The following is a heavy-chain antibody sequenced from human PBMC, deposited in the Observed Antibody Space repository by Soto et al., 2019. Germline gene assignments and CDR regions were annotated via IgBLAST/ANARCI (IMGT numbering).Heavy chain of an antibody. V-gene: IGHV3-66*01. Sequence: GGSLRLSCAVSGFTVSSNYMSWVRQSPEKGLEWVSIIYSGGSTYYADSVRGRFTISRDNSKNTLYLQMNSLRAEDTAVYYCARMAPPIDYWGQGTLVTVSS. D-gene: IGHD5-12*01. CDR1: GFTVSSNY. CDR2: IYSGGST. CDR3: ARMAPPIDY. J-gene: IGHJ4*02.